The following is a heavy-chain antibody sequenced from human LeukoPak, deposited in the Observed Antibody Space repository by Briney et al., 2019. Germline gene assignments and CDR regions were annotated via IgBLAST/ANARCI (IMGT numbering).Heavy chain of an antibody. D-gene: IGHD3-22*01. J-gene: IGHJ4*02. CDR1: GFTFDDYG. CDR2: INWNGGST. CDR3: ARDYFDDSSGYYCFDY. V-gene: IGHV3-20*04. Sequence: GGSLRLSCAASGFTFDDYGMSWVRQAPGKGLEWVSGINWNGGSTGYADSVKGRFTISRDNAKNSLYLQMNSMRAEDTALYYCARDYFDDSSGYYCFDYWGQGTLVTVSS.